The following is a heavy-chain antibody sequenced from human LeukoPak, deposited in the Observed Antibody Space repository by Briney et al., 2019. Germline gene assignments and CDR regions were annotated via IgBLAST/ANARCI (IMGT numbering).Heavy chain of an antibody. CDR2: ISGSGGST. D-gene: IGHD2-15*01. CDR3: AKDPRRIDPAPF. J-gene: IGHJ4*02. CDR1: GFTFSSYA. V-gene: IGHV3-23*01. Sequence: GGSLRLSCAASGFTFSSYAMICVRQAPGKGRECGSDISGSGGSTYYADSVKGRFTISRDNPKNTLYLQTNSLRAEDTAVYYCAKDPRRIDPAPFWGRRTRVSVPS.